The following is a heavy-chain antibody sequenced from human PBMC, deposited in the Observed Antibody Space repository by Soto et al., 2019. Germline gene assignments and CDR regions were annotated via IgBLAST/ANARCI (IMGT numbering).Heavy chain of an antibody. V-gene: IGHV5-51*01. Sequence: GESLKISCKGSGFSFNSYWIGWVRQMPGKGLEWMGIISPIDSDTRYSPSFEGQVTISADNSINTAYLLWSSLKASDTGIYYCARQSYYDVLTGYLNWFDSWGRGTQVTVSS. D-gene: IGHD3-9*01. CDR1: GFSFNSYW. J-gene: IGHJ5*01. CDR3: ARQSYYDVLTGYLNWFDS. CDR2: ISPIDSDT.